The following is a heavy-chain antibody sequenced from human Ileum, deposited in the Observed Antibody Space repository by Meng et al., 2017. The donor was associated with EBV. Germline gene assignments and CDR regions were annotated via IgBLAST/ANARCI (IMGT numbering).Heavy chain of an antibody. J-gene: IGHJ4*02. CDR3: ASRPGIAVAGFDY. CDR2: INTGNGET. D-gene: IGHD6-19*01. Sequence: QVQLVHSGAELKKPGATVEVSCKSSGYTFTSYAMNWVRQAPGQRLEWMGWINTGNGETKYSQKFQGRVTLTRDTSASTAYMELSSLRSEDTAVYYCASRPGIAVAGFDYWGQGTLVTVSS. V-gene: IGHV1-3*04. CDR1: GYTFTSYA.